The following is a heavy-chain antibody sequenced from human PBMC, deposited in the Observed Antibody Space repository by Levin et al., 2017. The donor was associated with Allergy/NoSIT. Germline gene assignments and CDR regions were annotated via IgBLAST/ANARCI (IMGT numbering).Heavy chain of an antibody. V-gene: IGHV3-30-3*01. CDR2: ISYDGSNK. Sequence: GESLKISCAASGFTFSSYAMHWVRQAPGKGLEWVAVISYDGSNKYYADSVKGRFTISRDNSKNTLYLQMNSLRAEDTAVYYCARLCYGDKGMVSLGPHIDYWRQGTLVTVSS. J-gene: IGHJ4*02. D-gene: IGHD5-18*01. CDR1: GFTFSSYA. CDR3: ARLCYGDKGMVSLGPHIDY.